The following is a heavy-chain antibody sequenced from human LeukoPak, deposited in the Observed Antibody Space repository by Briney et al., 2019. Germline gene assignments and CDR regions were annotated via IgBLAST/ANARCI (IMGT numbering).Heavy chain of an antibody. CDR1: GGSISSYY. D-gene: IGHD5-24*01. Sequence: SETLSLTCTVSGGSISSYYWSWIRQPAGKGLEWIGRIYTSGSTNYNPSLKSRVTMSVDTSKNQFSLKLSSVTAADTAVYYCAREKRDGYNTDYFDYWGQGTLVTVSS. J-gene: IGHJ4*02. CDR2: IYTSGST. V-gene: IGHV4-4*07. CDR3: AREKRDGYNTDYFDY.